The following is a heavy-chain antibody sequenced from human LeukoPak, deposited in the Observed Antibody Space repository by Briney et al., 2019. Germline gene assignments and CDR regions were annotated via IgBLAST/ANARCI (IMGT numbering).Heavy chain of an antibody. V-gene: IGHV3-74*01. CDR1: GFTFSTYW. J-gene: IGHJ4*02. CDR3: AREHRDRYGGGDFDY. Sequence: PGGSLRLSCAASGFTFSTYWMHWVRQAPGKGLVWVSRINSDGSSTSYADSVKGRFTISRDNAKNTLYLQMNSLRAEDTAVYYCAREHRDRYGGGDFDYWGQGTLVTVSS. CDR2: INSDGSST. D-gene: IGHD1-1*01.